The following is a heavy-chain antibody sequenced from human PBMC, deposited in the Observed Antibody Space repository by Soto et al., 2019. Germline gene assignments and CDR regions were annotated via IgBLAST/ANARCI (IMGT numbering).Heavy chain of an antibody. CDR2: IHAGGST. CDR1: GFSVSNNY. J-gene: IGHJ5*02. V-gene: IGHV3-53*02. CDR3: ASLAVAEGFDP. D-gene: IGHD6-19*01. Sequence: EVQLVETGGGLIQPGGSLGLSCAASGFSVSNNYMSWVRQAPGKGLEWVSIIHAGGSTYYADSVKGRFTISRDNSKNTVYLQMNGLRDEDTAMYYCASLAVAEGFDPWGQGTLVTVSS.